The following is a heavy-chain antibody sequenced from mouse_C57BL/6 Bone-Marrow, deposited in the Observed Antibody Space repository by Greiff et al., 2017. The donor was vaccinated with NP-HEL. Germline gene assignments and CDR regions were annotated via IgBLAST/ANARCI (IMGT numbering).Heavy chain of an antibody. D-gene: IGHD2-4*01. CDR3: ERGYYDYDNYAMDY. CDR2: INPYNGGT. CDR1: GYTFTDYY. V-gene: IGHV1-19*01. J-gene: IGHJ4*01. Sequence: EVQLQQSGPVLVKPGASVKMSCKASGYTFTDYYMNWVKQSHGKSLEWIGVINPYNGGTSYNQKFKGKDTLTVYKSSNTAYMELNSLTSEDSAVYYCERGYYDYDNYAMDYWGQGTSVTVSS.